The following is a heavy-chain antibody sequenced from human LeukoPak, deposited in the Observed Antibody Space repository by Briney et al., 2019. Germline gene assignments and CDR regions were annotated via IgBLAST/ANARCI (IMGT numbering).Heavy chain of an antibody. J-gene: IGHJ6*02. CDR1: GFTFRTYA. Sequence: GGSLRLSCSASGFTFRTYAMHWVRQAPGKGLEYVSAISSNGTNTYNADSVKGRFTIPRDNSKNTLYLQMSSLRAEDTAVYYCVKDHGGGVNYFDSSGYSYYYYFGMDVWGQGTTVTVSS. D-gene: IGHD3-22*01. CDR2: ISSNGTNT. CDR3: VKDHGGGVNYFDSSGYSYYYYFGMDV. V-gene: IGHV3-64D*06.